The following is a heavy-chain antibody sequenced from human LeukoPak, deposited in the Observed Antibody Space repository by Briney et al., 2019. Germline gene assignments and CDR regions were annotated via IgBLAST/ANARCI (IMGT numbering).Heavy chain of an antibody. J-gene: IGHJ6*03. Sequence: GGTLRLSSAASGFTFSSYGMNWVRQAPGKGLEWVSTISGSGASTCYADSVKGRFTISRDNSKNTLYLQINSLETEDTAVYYCTAHSRDYYYYYYMDVWGKGTTVTVSS. CDR2: ISGSGAST. CDR3: TAHSRDYYYYYYMDV. V-gene: IGHV3-23*01. CDR1: GFTFSSYG. D-gene: IGHD2/OR15-2a*01.